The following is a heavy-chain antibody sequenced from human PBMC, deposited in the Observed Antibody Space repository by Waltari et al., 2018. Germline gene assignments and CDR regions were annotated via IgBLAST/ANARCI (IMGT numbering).Heavy chain of an antibody. D-gene: IGHD2-15*01. CDR1: GYTFPDYY. Sequence: QVQLVQSGAEVKTPAASVKVPCKASGYTFPDYYRHWVRQPPGPGLEWMERINPNRGDSNYAQKCQGRVTMTRDTSISTAYMELSRLRFDDTAVYYCARAFCSGGSCYSEDFWGQGTLVIVSS. CDR2: INPNRGDS. J-gene: IGHJ4*02. CDR3: ARAFCSGGSCYSEDF. V-gene: IGHV1-2*06.